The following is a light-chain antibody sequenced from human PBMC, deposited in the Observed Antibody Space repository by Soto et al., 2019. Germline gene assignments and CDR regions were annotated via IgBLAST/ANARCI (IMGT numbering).Light chain of an antibody. J-gene: IGKJ4*01. CDR3: QQSYGYPLT. CDR2: AAS. CDR1: QTISTY. V-gene: IGKV1-39*01. Sequence: DIQMTQSPSSLSASVGDSVTITCRASQTISTYLNWYQQKPGKAPELLIYAASSLQSGVPSRFSGGGSGTDFTLTLSGLQPEDSATYFCQQSYGYPLTFGGGTKVEI.